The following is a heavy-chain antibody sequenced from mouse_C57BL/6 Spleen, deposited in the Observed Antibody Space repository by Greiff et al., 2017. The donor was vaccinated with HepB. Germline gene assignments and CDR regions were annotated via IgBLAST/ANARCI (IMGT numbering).Heavy chain of an antibody. CDR1: GYAFSSSW. CDR2: IYPGDGDT. J-gene: IGHJ4*01. Sequence: LQESGPELVKPGASVKISCKASGYAFSSSWMNWVKQRPGKGLEWIGRIYPGDGDTNYNGKFKGKATLTADKSSSTAYMQLSSLTSEDSAVYFCARSPYSKDAMDYWGQGTSVTVSS. D-gene: IGHD2-5*01. V-gene: IGHV1-82*01. CDR3: ARSPYSKDAMDY.